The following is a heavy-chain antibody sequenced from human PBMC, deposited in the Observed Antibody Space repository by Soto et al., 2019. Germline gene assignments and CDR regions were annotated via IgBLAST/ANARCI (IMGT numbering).Heavy chain of an antibody. J-gene: IGHJ6*02. V-gene: IGHV4-34*02. CDR1: GGSFSGYY. D-gene: IGHD3-3*02. Sequence: QVQLQQWGAGLLKPSETLSLTCAVYGGSFSGYYWTWIRQAPGKGLEWIGEINHCGGTNYNSSLKSRVTISVDPPKNQFSLILYSVTAADTAVYYCARDRQYYQFWSGCQNEGPCAMDVWGQGTTVTVSS. CDR2: INHCGGT. CDR3: ARDRQYYQFWSGCQNEGPCAMDV.